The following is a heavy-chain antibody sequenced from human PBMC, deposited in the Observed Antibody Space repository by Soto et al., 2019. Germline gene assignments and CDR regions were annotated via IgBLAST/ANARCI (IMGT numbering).Heavy chain of an antibody. CDR1: GFSLSTTGVG. CDR2: IFWDDDK. Sequence: QITLKESGPTLVKPTQTLTLTCTFSGFSLSTTGVGVGWIRQPPGKALEWLALIFWDDDKRYSPSLKSRLTITKDTSKNQVLLTMINMDPVDTATYYCASSTGYRIFDCWGQGTLVAVSS. V-gene: IGHV2-5*02. CDR3: ASSTGYRIFDC. D-gene: IGHD3-9*01. J-gene: IGHJ4*02.